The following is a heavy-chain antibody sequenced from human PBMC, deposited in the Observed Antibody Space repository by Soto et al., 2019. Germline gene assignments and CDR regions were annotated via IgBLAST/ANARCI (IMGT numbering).Heavy chain of an antibody. CDR2: INDRGGNT. CDR1: GFSFSVYF. CDR3: ARENYGAFEY. V-gene: IGHV3-11*06. D-gene: IGHD4-17*01. Sequence: VQMVEAGGGLVKPGGSLRLSCAASGFSFSVYFMSWIRQTPGNKLEWVSSINDRGGNTGYADFARGRFALSRENAKFSLYPRMDSLTAEDTAVYYCARENYGAFEYWGEGTLVTVSS. J-gene: IGHJ4*02.